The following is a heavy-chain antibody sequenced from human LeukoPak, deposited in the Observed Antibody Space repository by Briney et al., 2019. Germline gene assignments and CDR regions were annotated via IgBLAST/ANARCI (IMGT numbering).Heavy chain of an antibody. J-gene: IGHJ4*02. CDR3: ASTYYYDSSGYYGYNIDY. D-gene: IGHD3-22*01. V-gene: IGHV1-69*05. Sequence: GSSVKVSCKASGGTFSSYAISWVRQAPGQGLEWMGRIIPIFGTANYAQKFQGRVTITTDESTSTAYMELSSLRSEDTAVYYCASTYYYDSSGYYGYNIDYWGQGTLVTVSS. CDR1: GGTFSSYA. CDR2: IIPIFGTA.